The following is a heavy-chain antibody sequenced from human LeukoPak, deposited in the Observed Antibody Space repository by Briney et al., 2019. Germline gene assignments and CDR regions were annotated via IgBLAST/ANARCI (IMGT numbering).Heavy chain of an antibody. CDR1: GFTFSTYD. D-gene: IGHD2-15*01. CDR3: AKQSVVVYYYFDY. Sequence: GGSLRLSCAASGFTFSTYDMNWVRQTPGKGLEWVSAISGSGGSTYYADSVKGRFTISRDNSKNTLYLQMNSLRAEDTAVYYCAKQSVVVYYYFDYWGQGTLVTVSS. CDR2: ISGSGGST. V-gene: IGHV3-23*01. J-gene: IGHJ4*02.